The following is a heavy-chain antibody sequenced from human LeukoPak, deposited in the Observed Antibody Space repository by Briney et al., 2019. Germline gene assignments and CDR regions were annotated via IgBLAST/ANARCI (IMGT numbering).Heavy chain of an antibody. V-gene: IGHV4-59*12. CDR1: GGSISSYY. D-gene: IGHD4-17*01. J-gene: IGHJ4*02. Sequence: PSETLSLTCTVSGGSISSYYWSWIRQPPGKGLEWIGYIYYSGSTNYNPSLKSRVTMSVDRSKNQFSLKLSSVTAADTAVYYCARGYGDSGYFDYWGQGTLVTVSS. CDR3: ARGYGDSGYFDY. CDR2: IYYSGST.